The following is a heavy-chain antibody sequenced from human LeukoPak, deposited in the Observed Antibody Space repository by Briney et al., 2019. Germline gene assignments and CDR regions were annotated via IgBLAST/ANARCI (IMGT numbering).Heavy chain of an antibody. D-gene: IGHD1-26*01. V-gene: IGHV4-61*01. J-gene: IGHJ4*02. Sequence: PSETLSLTCTVSGGSVSGGSYYWAWIRQPPGKGLEWIGYIHDSGSTNYNSSLKSRVTISVDTPKKQFSLRLTSVTAADTAVYYCARVPVGPWGQGTLVTVSS. CDR2: IHDSGST. CDR3: ARVPVGP. CDR1: GGSVSGGSYY.